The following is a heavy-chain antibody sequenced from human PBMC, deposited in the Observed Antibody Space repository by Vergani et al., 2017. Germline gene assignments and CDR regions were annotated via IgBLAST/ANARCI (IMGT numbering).Heavy chain of an antibody. CDR1: GGSISSYY. V-gene: IGHV4-59*01. Sequence: QVQLQESGPGLVKPSETLSLTCTVSGGSISSYYWSWIRQPPGKGLEWVGYIYYSGSTNYNHSLKSRVTISVDTSKNQFSLKLSSVTAADTAVYYCASYSLPLPRIRFQHWGQGTLVTVSS. D-gene: IGHD2-21*01. CDR3: ASYSLPLPRIRFQH. CDR2: IYYSGST. J-gene: IGHJ1*01.